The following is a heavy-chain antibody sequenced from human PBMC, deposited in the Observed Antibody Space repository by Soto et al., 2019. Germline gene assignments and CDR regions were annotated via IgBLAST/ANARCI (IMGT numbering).Heavy chain of an antibody. CDR3: ARDDEGGSDYQLVY. Sequence: PGVSLRLSCALCGCTLSSHASHWARQAPSKGLECVALILSDGSNKYYADSVKGRFTPSRDNSTNTMYLQMNSLSVEDTAVYYCARDDEGGSDYQLVYWGQGALVTVSS. CDR1: GCTLSSHA. V-gene: IGHV3-30-3*01. D-gene: IGHD1-26*01. J-gene: IGHJ4*02. CDR2: ILSDGSNK.